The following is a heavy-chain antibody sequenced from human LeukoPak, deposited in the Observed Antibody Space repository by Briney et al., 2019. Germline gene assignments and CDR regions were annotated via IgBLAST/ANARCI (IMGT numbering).Heavy chain of an antibody. CDR3: ARIRYYYDSSGYYYPYYFDY. J-gene: IGHJ4*02. Sequence: SSETLSLTCAVYGGSFSGYYWSWIRQPPGKGLEWIGEINHSGSTNYNPSLKSRVTISVDTSKNQFSLKLSSVTAADTAVYYCARIRYYYDSSGYYYPYYFDYWGQRTLVTVSS. CDR1: GGSFSGYY. CDR2: INHSGST. D-gene: IGHD3-22*01. V-gene: IGHV4-34*01.